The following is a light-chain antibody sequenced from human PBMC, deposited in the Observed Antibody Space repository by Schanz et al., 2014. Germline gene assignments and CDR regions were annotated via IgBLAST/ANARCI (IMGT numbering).Light chain of an antibody. CDR1: SSNIGSNY. CDR3: AGWDDSLNGWV. CDR2: DNN. Sequence: QSVLTQPPSASGTPGQRDTISCSGSSSNIGSNYVYWYQQLPGTAPKLLIYDNNNRPSGVPDRFSGSKSATSASLAITGLQAEDEGDYYCAGWDDSLNGWVFGGGTKLTVL. V-gene: IGLV1-44*01. J-gene: IGLJ3*02.